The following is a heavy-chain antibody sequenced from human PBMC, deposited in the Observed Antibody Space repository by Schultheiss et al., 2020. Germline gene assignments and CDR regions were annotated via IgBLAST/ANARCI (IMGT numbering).Heavy chain of an antibody. J-gene: IGHJ5*02. D-gene: IGHD2-15*01. V-gene: IGHV2-5*02. CDR1: GFSLSTSGVG. CDR3: AHRRPDHVSSGGKCYSAFENWFDP. Sequence: SGPTLVKPTQTLTLTCTFSGFSLSTSGVGVGWIRQPPGKALEWLALIYWDDDKRYSPSLKSRLTITKDTSKNQVVLTMTNMDPVDTATYYCAHRRPDHVSSGGKCYSAFENWFDPWGQGTLVTVSS. CDR2: IYWDDDK.